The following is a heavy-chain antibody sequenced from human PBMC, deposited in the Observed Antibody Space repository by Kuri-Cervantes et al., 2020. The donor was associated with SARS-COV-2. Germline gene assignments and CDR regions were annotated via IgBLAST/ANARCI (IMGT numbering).Heavy chain of an antibody. CDR2: ISAYNGNT. CDR1: GYTFTSYG. J-gene: IGHJ3*02. V-gene: IGHV1-18*01. D-gene: IGHD1-26*01. CDR3: ARMSLLQNDAFDI. Sequence: ASVKVSCKASGYTFTSYGISWVRQAPGQGLEWMGWISAYNGNTNYEQKLQGRVTMTTDTSTSTAYMELRSLRSEDTAVYYCARMSLLQNDAFDIWGQGTMVTVSS.